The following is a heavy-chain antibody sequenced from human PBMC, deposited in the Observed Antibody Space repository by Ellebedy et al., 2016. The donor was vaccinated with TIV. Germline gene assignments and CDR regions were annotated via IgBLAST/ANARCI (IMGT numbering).Heavy chain of an antibody. Sequence: PGGSLRLSCASSIFTFSSYAMIWVRQAPGKWLEWISAINGSGASSIYADSVKGRFLISRDNAKRTRYLQMNSLSGEDTAVYYCAKAKAAGYYYYYGMDVWGQGTTVTVSS. CDR3: AKAKAAGYYYYYGMDV. D-gene: IGHD6-13*01. CDR2: INGSGASS. V-gene: IGHV3-23*01. J-gene: IGHJ6*02. CDR1: IFTFSSYA.